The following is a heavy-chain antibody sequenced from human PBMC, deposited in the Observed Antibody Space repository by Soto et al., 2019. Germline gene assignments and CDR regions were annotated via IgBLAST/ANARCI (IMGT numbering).Heavy chain of an antibody. CDR1: EYSFRIYW. CDR2: VDPNDSFA. D-gene: IGHD3-10*01. CDR3: ARHQSGSGNSNFDF. J-gene: IGHJ4*02. V-gene: IGHV5-10-1*01. Sequence: GESLKISCQAFEYSFRIYWISWVRQKPGAGLEWMGRVDPNDSFATYSPSFEGHVSISVDKSTNIVYLQWRSLRASDTATYYCARHQSGSGNSNFDFWGQGTPVTVSS.